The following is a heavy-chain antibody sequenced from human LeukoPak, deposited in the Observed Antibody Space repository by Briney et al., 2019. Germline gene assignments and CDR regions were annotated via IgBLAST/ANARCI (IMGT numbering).Heavy chain of an antibody. V-gene: IGHV3-7*02. J-gene: IGHJ4*02. CDR1: GFTFSRYW. CDR3: ATIVPDVVATLTFDY. D-gene: IGHD2-15*01. CDR2: IKQDGSEK. Sequence: PGGSLRLSCAASGFTFSRYWMTWVRQAPGKGLEWVANIKQDGSEKYYVDSVKGRFTISRDNAKNSLYLQMNSLRAEDTAVYYCATIVPDVVATLTFDYWGQGTLVTVSS.